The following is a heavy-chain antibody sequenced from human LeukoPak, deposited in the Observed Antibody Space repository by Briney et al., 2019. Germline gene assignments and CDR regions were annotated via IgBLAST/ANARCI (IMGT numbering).Heavy chain of an antibody. CDR2: ISPIFATA. V-gene: IGHV1-69*01. CDR1: GGTFSSYA. CDR3: AREDGGPLDY. Sequence: LVASVKVSCKASGGTFSSYAFSWVRQAPGQGLEWMGGISPIFATANYARKFQGGVTITADESTSTAYMEVGSLRSEDTAVYYCAREDGGPLDYWGQGTLVTVSS. D-gene: IGHD2-15*01. J-gene: IGHJ4*02.